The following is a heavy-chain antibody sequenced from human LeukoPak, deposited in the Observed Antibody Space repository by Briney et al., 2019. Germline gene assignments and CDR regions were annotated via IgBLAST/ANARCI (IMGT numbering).Heavy chain of an antibody. CDR3: AKEYCGGRCYSDYFDY. J-gene: IGHJ4*02. CDR1: GFTFSTYS. D-gene: IGHD2-21*01. Sequence: GGSLRLSCAASGFTFSTYSLHWVRQAPGKGLEWVAVISKGGTNKYYADSVKGRFTISRDNSKNTLYLEMNSLRAEDTAVYYCAKEYCGGRCYSDYFDYWGQGTLVTVSS. V-gene: IGHV3-30-3*01. CDR2: ISKGGTNK.